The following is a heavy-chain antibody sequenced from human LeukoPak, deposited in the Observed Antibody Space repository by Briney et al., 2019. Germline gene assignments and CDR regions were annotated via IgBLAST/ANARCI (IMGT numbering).Heavy chain of an antibody. V-gene: IGHV4-34*01. CDR2: INHSGST. J-gene: IGHJ5*02. CDR1: GGSFSGYY. Sequence: SETLSLTCAVYGGSFSGYYWSWSRQPPGKGLEWIGAINHSGSTNYNPSLKSRVTISVDTSKNQFSLKLSSVAAADTAVYYCARGSCSGGSCYSMVHWFDPWGQGTLVTVSS. CDR3: ARGSCSGGSCYSMVHWFDP. D-gene: IGHD2-15*01.